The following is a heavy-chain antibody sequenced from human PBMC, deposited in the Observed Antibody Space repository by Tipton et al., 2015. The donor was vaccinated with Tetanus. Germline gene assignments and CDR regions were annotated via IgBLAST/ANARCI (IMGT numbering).Heavy chain of an antibody. J-gene: IGHJ4*02. D-gene: IGHD4-17*01. V-gene: IGHV4-31*03. CDR2: INYSGST. Sequence: TLSLTCTVSGDSVRSGAYHLSWIRQYPGRDLEWIGYINYSGSTSYNPSLKSRVTILADTSKDRFSLRLSSVTAADTALYYCAKHGDRDTIGHHFDYWTQGTLVTVSS. CDR3: AKHGDRDTIGHHFDY. CDR1: GDSVRSGAYH.